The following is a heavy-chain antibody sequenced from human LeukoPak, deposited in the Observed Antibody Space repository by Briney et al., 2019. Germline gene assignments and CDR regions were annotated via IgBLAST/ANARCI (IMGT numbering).Heavy chain of an antibody. Sequence: KSGGSLRLSCAASGFTFGDYYMSWIRQAPGKGLEWVSYISSSGSTIYYADSVKGRFTISRDNAKNSLYLQMNSLRAEDTAVYYCARAPALGDYYYYGMDVWGQGTTVTVSS. CDR2: ISSSGSTI. CDR3: ARAPALGDYYYYGMDV. J-gene: IGHJ6*02. V-gene: IGHV3-11*01. CDR1: GFTFGDYY.